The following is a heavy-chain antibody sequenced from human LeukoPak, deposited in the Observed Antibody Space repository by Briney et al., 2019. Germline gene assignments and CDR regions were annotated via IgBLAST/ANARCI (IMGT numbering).Heavy chain of an antibody. CDR3: ARMVDSSGFSPCQH. J-gene: IGHJ1*01. CDR1: GGSFSGYY. V-gene: IGHV4-38-2*01. Sequence: PSETLSLTCAVYGGSFSGYYWGWIRQPPGKGLEWIGSIYHTGSTYYNPSLKSRITISIDTSKNQFSLKVNSVTAADTAVYYCARMVDSSGFSPCQHWGQGTLVTVSS. CDR2: IYHTGST. D-gene: IGHD3-22*01.